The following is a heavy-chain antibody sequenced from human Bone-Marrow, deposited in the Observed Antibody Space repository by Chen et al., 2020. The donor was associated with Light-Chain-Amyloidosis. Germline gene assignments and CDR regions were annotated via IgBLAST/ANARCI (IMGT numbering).Heavy chain of an antibody. Sequence: EVQLVESGGGLVQPGGSLRLSCATSGFNFSSFGMSWVRQAPGKGLEWVSTVSGSTVSTDYAGAVMGRFIISRDNSKSTLYLQMNSLRAGDTAVYFCTRKGGYFDFWGQGSLVTVSS. CDR2: VSGSTVST. CDR3: TRKGGYFDF. D-gene: IGHD3-10*01. CDR1: GFNFSSFG. J-gene: IGHJ4*02. V-gene: IGHV3-23*04.